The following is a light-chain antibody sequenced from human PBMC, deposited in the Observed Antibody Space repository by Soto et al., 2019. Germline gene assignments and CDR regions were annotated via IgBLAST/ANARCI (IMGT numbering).Light chain of an antibody. CDR1: QSVLYSSNNNNY. J-gene: IGKJ4*01. V-gene: IGKV4-1*01. CDR3: KQYYSTPLT. Sequence: DIVMTQSPDSLAVSLGERATINCKSSQSVLYSSNNNNYFAWYQQKPGQPPKLLIYWASTRESGVPDRFSGSGSGTDFTLTISSLQAEDVAVYYCKQYYSTPLTFGGGTKVEIK. CDR2: WAS.